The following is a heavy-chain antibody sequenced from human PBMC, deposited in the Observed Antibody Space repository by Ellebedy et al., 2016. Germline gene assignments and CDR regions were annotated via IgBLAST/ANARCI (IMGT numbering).Heavy chain of an antibody. J-gene: IGHJ3*02. D-gene: IGHD3-10*01. CDR3: ARDIWGKTMVRRDVAFDI. V-gene: IGHV3-48*04. CDR1: GFTFSSYG. Sequence: GESLKISXAASGFTFSSYGMHWVRQAPGKGLEWVSYISSSSSTIYYADSVKGRFTISRDNAKNSLYLQMNSLRAEDTAVYYCARDIWGKTMVRRDVAFDIWGQGTMVTVSS. CDR2: ISSSSSTI.